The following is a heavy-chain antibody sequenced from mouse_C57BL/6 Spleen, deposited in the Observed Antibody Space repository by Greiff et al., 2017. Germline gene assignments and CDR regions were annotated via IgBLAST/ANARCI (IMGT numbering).Heavy chain of an antibody. D-gene: IGHD2-1*01. J-gene: IGHJ3*01. CDR3: ARKADYGNWFAY. CDR2: IYPGSGNT. CDR1: GYTFTDYY. Sequence: QVQLQQSGAELVRPGASVKLSCKASGYTFTDYYINWVKQRPGQGLEWIARIYPGSGNTYYNEKFKGKATLTAEKSSSTAYMQLSSLTSEDSAVYFGARKADYGNWFAYWGQGTLVTVSA. V-gene: IGHV1-76*01.